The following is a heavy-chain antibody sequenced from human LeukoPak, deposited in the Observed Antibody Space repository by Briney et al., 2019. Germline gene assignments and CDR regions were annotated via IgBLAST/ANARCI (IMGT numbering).Heavy chain of an antibody. Sequence: PGGSLRLSCAASGFTFSSYAMNWVRQAPGKGLEWVAVISYDGSTTYYADSVKGRFTISRDNSKNTLYLQMNSLRAEDTPVYYCAKGEWIVVVITYDYWGQGTLVTVSS. CDR2: ISYDGSTT. V-gene: IGHV3-30-3*01. CDR1: GFTFSSYA. J-gene: IGHJ4*02. CDR3: AKGEWIVVVITYDY. D-gene: IGHD3-22*01.